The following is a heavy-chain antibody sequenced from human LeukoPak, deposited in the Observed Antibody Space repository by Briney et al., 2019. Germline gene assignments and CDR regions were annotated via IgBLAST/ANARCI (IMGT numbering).Heavy chain of an antibody. CDR1: GFTFSSYA. CDR3: AKDSGYHNWFYFDY. CDR2: ISGSGGST. J-gene: IGHJ4*02. V-gene: IGHV3-23*01. Sequence: PGGSLRLSCAASGFTFSSYAMSWVRQAPGKGLEWVLAISGSGGSTYYADSVKGRFTISRDNSKNTLYLQMNSLRAEDTAVYYCAKDSGYHNWFYFDYWGQGTLVTVSS. D-gene: IGHD3-22*01.